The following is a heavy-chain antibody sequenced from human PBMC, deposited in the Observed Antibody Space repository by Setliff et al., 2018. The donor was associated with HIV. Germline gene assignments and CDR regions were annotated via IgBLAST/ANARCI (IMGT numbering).Heavy chain of an antibody. Sequence: SVKVSCKGSGGTFSRYGINWVRQAPGQGLEWMGGIIPTFGSANYAPRFQGRVTILTDESTRTAYLELSSLTSENTAVYYCAAAIRGVFEAFDIWGQGTVVTVSS. V-gene: IGHV1-69*05. CDR2: IIPTFGSA. CDR3: AAAIRGVFEAFDI. CDR1: GGTFSRYG. D-gene: IGHD3-10*01. J-gene: IGHJ3*02.